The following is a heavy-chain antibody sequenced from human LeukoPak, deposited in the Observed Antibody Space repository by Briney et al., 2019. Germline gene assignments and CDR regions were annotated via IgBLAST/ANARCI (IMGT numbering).Heavy chain of an antibody. CDR3: ARFLIPCNWFDP. Sequence: SETLSLTCTVSGGSISSGGYYWSWIRQHPGKGLEWIGYIYYSGSTYYNSSLKSRVTISVDTSKNQFSLKLSSVTAADTAVYYCARFLIPCNWFDPWGQGTLVTVSS. D-gene: IGHD2/OR15-2a*01. CDR2: IYYSGST. V-gene: IGHV4-31*03. J-gene: IGHJ5*02. CDR1: GGSISSGGYY.